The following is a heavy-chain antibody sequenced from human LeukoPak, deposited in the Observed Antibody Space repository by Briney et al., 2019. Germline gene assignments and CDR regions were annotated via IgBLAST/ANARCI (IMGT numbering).Heavy chain of an antibody. CDR1: GGSISSGDYY. J-gene: IGHJ6*02. CDR3: ASSFCSGGSCYPFSYGMDV. Sequence: PSETLSLTCTVSGGSISSGDYYWSWIRQPPGKGLEWIGYIYYSGSTYYNPSLKSRVTISVDTSKNQFSLKLSSVTAADTAVYYCASSFCSGGSCYPFSYGMDVWGQGTTVTVSS. CDR2: IYYSGST. V-gene: IGHV4-30-4*08. D-gene: IGHD2-15*01.